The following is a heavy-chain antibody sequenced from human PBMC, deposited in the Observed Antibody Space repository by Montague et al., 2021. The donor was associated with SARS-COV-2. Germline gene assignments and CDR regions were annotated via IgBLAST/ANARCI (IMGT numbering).Heavy chain of an antibody. CDR1: GGSFSGYY. Sequence: SETRSLTCAVYGGSFSGYYWSWIRQPPGKGLEWIGEINHSGSTNYNPSLKSRVTISVDTSKNQFSLKLSSVTAADTAVCYCARVRYYGSGTSLGMDVWGQGTTVTVSS. V-gene: IGHV4-34*01. J-gene: IGHJ6*02. D-gene: IGHD3-10*01. CDR3: ARVRYYGSGTSLGMDV. CDR2: INHSGST.